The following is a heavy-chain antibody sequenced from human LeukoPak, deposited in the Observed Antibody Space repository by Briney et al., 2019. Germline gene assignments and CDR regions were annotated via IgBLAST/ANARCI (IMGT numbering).Heavy chain of an antibody. CDR3: ARQVVVVAAFDI. V-gene: IGHV4-39*01. D-gene: IGHD2-2*01. Sequence: SETLSLTCTVSGGSISSSSYYWGWIRQPPGKGLEWIGSIYYSGSTYYNPSLKSRVTISVDMSKNQFSLKLSSVTAADTAVYYCARQVVVVAAFDIWGQGTMVTVSS. J-gene: IGHJ3*02. CDR1: GGSISSSSYY. CDR2: IYYSGST.